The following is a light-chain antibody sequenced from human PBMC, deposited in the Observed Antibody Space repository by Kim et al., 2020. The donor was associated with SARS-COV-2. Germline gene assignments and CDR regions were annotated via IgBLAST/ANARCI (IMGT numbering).Light chain of an antibody. CDR1: ETVSNK. V-gene: IGKV3D-15*01. CDR3: QQFKDWPPLT. Sequence: VSPRERLTLSCRASETVSNKLAWYQRKPGQAPSLLIYDASSRAAGIPDRFRGRGSGTEFTLTITSLQPEDSAVYYCQQFKDWPPLTFGGGTKLEIK. J-gene: IGKJ4*01. CDR2: DAS.